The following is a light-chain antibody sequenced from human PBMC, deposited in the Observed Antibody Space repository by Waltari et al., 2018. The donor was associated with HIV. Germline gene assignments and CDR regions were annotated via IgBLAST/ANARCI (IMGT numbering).Light chain of an antibody. V-gene: IGLV4-69*01. CDR2: LNSDGNH. J-gene: IGLJ2*01. CDR1: SGHSNYA. Sequence: QLVLTQSPSASASLGASVKLTCTLSSGHSNYAIAWHQQPPEKGPRYLMKLNSDGNHIKGDGIPDRFAGSSSWAERYRTISSLQSEDEADDYCQTWATGSRVVFGGGTKLTVL. CDR3: QTWATGSRVV.